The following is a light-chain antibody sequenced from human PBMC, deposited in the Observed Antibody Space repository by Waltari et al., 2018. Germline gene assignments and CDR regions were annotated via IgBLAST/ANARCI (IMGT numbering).Light chain of an antibody. CDR3: QQYYSNPAT. CDR1: QGISSC. V-gene: IGKV1-8*01. J-gene: IGKJ1*01. Sequence: AIRITQSPSSLSPSTGDRVTIPCRPTQGISSCLAWYQQKPGKAPKVLIYAASTLQSGVPSRFSGSGSGTDFTLTISCLQSEDFAIYYCQQYYSNPATFGQGTKVEIK. CDR2: AAS.